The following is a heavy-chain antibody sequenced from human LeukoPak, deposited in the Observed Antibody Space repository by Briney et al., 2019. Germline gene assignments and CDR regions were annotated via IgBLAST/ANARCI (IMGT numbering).Heavy chain of an antibody. Sequence: ASVKVSCKASGYSFSDYYIHWLRQAPGQGLEWMGRINPDSGGTNYAQRFQGRVTMTRDTSITTVYMELSRLRSDDTAVFYCTREARAGNWFDPWGQGTPVIVSS. D-gene: IGHD5-12*01. J-gene: IGHJ5*02. CDR1: GYSFSDYY. CDR3: TREARAGNWFDP. CDR2: INPDSGGT. V-gene: IGHV1-2*06.